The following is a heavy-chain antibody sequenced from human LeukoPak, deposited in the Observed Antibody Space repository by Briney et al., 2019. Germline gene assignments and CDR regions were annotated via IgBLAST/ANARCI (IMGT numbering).Heavy chain of an antibody. CDR2: IWYDGSNK. Sequence: GGSLRLSCAASGFTFSSYGMHWVRQAPGKGLEWLAVIWYDGSNKYYADSVKGRFTISRDNSKNTLYLQMNSLRAEDTAVYYCARASSSWYGYYYGMDVWGQGTTVTVSS. CDR1: GFTFSSYG. CDR3: ARASSSWYGYYYGMDV. V-gene: IGHV3-33*01. J-gene: IGHJ6*02. D-gene: IGHD6-13*01.